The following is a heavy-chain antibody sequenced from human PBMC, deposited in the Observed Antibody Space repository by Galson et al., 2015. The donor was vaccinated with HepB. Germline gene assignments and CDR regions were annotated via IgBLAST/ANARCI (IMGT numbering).Heavy chain of an antibody. V-gene: IGHV5-51*01. D-gene: IGHD6-6*01. CDR2: IYPDDSDT. CDR1: GYSFTSYW. J-gene: IGHJ6*02. Sequence: QSGAEVKKAGESLKISCKGSGYSFTSYWIAWVRQMPGKGLEWMGIIYPDDSDTRYSPSSQGQVTISADKSISTAYLQWSSLKASDTAMYYCARRSSSAAGGRGLDVWGQGTTVTVSS. CDR3: ARRSSSAAGGRGLDV.